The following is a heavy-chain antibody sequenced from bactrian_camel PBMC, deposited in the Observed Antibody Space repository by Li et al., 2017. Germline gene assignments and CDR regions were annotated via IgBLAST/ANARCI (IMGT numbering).Heavy chain of an antibody. Sequence: VQLVESGGGSVQAGGSLRLSCVASGYAGVHVCMAWFRQAPGKAREGVANIGSDGTTKYADSVKGRFTLSTDNAKNILYLHMSSLEPEDTGMYSCAAGDYSYTAASRYNYWGQGTQVTVS. CDR1: GYAGVHVC. J-gene: IGHJ4*01. V-gene: IGHV3S55*01. CDR3: AAGDYSYTAASRYNY. CDR2: IGSDGTT. D-gene: IGHD2*01.